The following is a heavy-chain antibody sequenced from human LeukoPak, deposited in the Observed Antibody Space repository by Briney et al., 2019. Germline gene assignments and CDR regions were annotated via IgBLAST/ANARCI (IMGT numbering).Heavy chain of an antibody. Sequence: SETLSLTCAVYGGSFSGYYWSWIRQPPGKGLEWIGEINHSGSTNYNPSLKSRVTISVDTSKNQFSLKLSSVTAADTAVYYCARGHHYDFWSGRRHAFDIWGQGTMVTVSS. D-gene: IGHD3-3*01. CDR3: ARGHHYDFWSGRRHAFDI. J-gene: IGHJ3*02. CDR2: INHSGST. CDR1: GGSFSGYY. V-gene: IGHV4-34*01.